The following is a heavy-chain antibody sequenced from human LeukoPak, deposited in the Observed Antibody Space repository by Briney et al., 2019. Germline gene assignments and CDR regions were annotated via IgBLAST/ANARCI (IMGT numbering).Heavy chain of an antibody. CDR3: ARERTSGWDAFDF. CDR1: GFTFSSFW. D-gene: IGHD6-19*01. V-gene: IGHV3-74*01. CDR2: INSVGSST. Sequence: PGGSLRLSCAASGFTFSSFWMHWVRQAPGKGLVWVSHINSVGSSTSYADSVKGRFTISRDNAKNTLYLQMNSLRAEDTAVYYCARERTSGWDAFDFWGQGTLVTVSS. J-gene: IGHJ4*02.